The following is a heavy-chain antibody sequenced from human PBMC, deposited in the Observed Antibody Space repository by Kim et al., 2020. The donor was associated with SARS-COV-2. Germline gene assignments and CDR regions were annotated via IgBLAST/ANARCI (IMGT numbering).Heavy chain of an antibody. D-gene: IGHD4-17*01. J-gene: IGHJ4*02. CDR3: ARYGDYGDYFDY. CDR1: GFTFSSYG. Sequence: GGSLRLSCAASGFTFSSYGMHWVRQAPGKGLEWVAVIWYDGSNKYYADSVKGRFTISRDNSKNTLYLQMNSLRAEDTAVYYCARYGDYGDYFDYWGQGTLVTVSS. V-gene: IGHV3-33*01. CDR2: IWYDGSNK.